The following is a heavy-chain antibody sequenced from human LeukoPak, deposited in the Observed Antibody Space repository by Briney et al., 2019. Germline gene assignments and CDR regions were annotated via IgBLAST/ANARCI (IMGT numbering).Heavy chain of an antibody. V-gene: IGHV3-11*04. CDR3: AKDPNIN. CDR2: ISVSGASI. D-gene: IGHD1-14*01. J-gene: IGHJ4*02. Sequence: LSLTCAVYGGSFSGYYWSWIRQPPGKGLEWVSYISVSGASIYYADSVRGRFTISRDNAKNSLYLQMNSLTVEDTAIYYCAKDPNINWGQGTLVTVSS. CDR1: GGSFSGYY.